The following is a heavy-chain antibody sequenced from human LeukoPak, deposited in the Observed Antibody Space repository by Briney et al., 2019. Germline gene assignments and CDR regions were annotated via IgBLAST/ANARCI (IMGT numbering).Heavy chain of an antibody. Sequence: TGGSLRLSCAASGFTFSSYAMSWVRQAPGRGLEWVSVIRGSDGSTYYADSVKGRFTISRDNSRNTLYLQMNNLRAEDTAVYYCAKGKKGSAITMIVVVRNAEYFQHWGQGTLVTVSS. CDR1: GFTFSSYA. J-gene: IGHJ1*01. V-gene: IGHV3-23*01. D-gene: IGHD3-22*01. CDR3: AKGKKGSAITMIVVVRNAEYFQH. CDR2: IRGSDGST.